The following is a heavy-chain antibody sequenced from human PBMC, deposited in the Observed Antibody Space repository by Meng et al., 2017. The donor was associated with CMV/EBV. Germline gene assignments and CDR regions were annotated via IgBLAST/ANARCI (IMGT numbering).Heavy chain of an antibody. CDR3: ARVTASSRTGSYYNGNY. J-gene: IGHJ4*02. D-gene: IGHD3-10*01. CDR2: ISYDGSNK. CDR1: GFTFSSYA. V-gene: IGHV3-30-3*01. Sequence: GGSLRLSCAASGFTFSSYAMHWVRQAPGKGLERVAVISYDGSNKYYADSVKGRFTISRDNSKNTLYLQMNSLRAEDTAVYYCARVTASSRTGSYYNGNYWGQGTLVTVSS.